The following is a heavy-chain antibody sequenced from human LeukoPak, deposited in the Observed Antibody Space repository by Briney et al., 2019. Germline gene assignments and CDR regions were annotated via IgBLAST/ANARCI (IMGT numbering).Heavy chain of an antibody. Sequence: GASVRVSGRASGYTFTGYYMHWVRQAPGQGLEWMGWMNSNSGGTNYAQKFLGRVTMTRDTSISTAYMELSRLRSDDTAVYFCARFGYGGDFDYWGQGTLVTVSS. D-gene: IGHD3-10*01. CDR2: MNSNSGGT. CDR3: ARFGYGGDFDY. J-gene: IGHJ4*02. V-gene: IGHV1-2*02. CDR1: GYTFTGYY.